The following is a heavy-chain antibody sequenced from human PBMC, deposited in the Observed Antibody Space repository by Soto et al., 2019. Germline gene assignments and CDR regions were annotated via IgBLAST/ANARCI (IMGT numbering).Heavy chain of an antibody. CDR3: ARAQQLVGDNWFDP. CDR2: IWYDGSNK. J-gene: IGHJ5*02. V-gene: IGHV3-33*01. CDR1: GFTFSSYG. D-gene: IGHD6-13*01. Sequence: GGSLRLSCAASGFTFSSYGMHWVRQAPGKGLEWVAVIWYDGSNKYYADSVKGRFTISRDNSKNTLYLQMNSLRAEDTAVYYCARAQQLVGDNWFDPWGQGTLVTVSS.